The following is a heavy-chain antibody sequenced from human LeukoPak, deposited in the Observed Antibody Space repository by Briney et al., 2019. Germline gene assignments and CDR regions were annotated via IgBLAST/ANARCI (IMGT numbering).Heavy chain of an antibody. CDR1: DGSISNYY. CDR2: ISYSGTT. CDR3: ARRGSGSYSPFDS. J-gene: IGHJ4*02. Sequence: SETLPLTCTISDGSISNYYWIWIRQPPGKGLEWVGYISYSGTTKYNPSLKSRVTISLDTAENQFSLELSSVTAADTAVYYCARRGSGSYSPFDSWGQGTLVTVSS. D-gene: IGHD3-10*01. V-gene: IGHV4-59*12.